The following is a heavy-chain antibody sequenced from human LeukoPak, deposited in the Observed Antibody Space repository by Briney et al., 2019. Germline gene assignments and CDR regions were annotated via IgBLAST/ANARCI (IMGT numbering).Heavy chain of an antibody. CDR2: IRYDGSNK. Sequence: GGSLRLSCAASGFTFSSYGMHWVRQAPGKGLEWVAFIRYDGSNKYYADSVKGRFTISRDNSKNTLYLQMNSLRAEDTAVHYCAKDRKDIQLWFSYWGQGTLVTVSS. J-gene: IGHJ4*02. CDR1: GFTFSSYG. V-gene: IGHV3-30*02. CDR3: AKDRKDIQLWFSY. D-gene: IGHD5-18*01.